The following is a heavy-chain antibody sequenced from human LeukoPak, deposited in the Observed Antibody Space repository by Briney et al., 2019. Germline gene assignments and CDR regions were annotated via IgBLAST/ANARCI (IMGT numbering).Heavy chain of an antibody. CDR3: ARADGYNPIYYYYGMDV. CDR1: GFSFSDYY. J-gene: IGHJ6*02. Sequence: GGSLRLSCAASGFSFSDYYMSWIRQAPGKGLEWVSYISSSGGNIYYADSVKGRFTISRDNAKNSLYLQMNSLRAGDTAVYYCARADGYNPIYYYYGMDVWGQGTTVTVSS. V-gene: IGHV3-11*01. CDR2: ISSSGGNI. D-gene: IGHD5-24*01.